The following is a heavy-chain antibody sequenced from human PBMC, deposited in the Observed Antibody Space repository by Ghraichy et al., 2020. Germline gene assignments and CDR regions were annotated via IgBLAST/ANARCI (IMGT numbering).Heavy chain of an antibody. V-gene: IGHV4-39*07. D-gene: IGHD6-19*01. CDR1: GGSISSSSYY. CDR3: ARDGSVAGTRFDY. J-gene: IGHJ4*02. Sequence: LSLTCTVSGGSISSSSYYWGWIRQPPGKGLEWIGSIYYSGSTYYNPSLKSRVTISVDTSKNQFSLKLSSVTAADTAVYYCARDGSVAGTRFDYWGQGTLVTDSS. CDR2: IYYSGST.